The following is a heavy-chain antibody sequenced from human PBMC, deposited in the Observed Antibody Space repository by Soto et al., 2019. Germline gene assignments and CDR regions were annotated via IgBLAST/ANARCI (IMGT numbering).Heavy chain of an antibody. CDR1: GFTFTSSA. D-gene: IGHD1-26*01. J-gene: IGHJ3*02. CDR3: AADLGATTAFDI. CDR2: IVVGSGNT. V-gene: IGHV1-58*01. Sequence: SVKVSCKASGFTFTSSAVQWVRQARGQRLEWIGWIVVGSGNTNYAQKLQERVTITRDMSTSTAYMELSSLRSEDTAVYYCAADLGATTAFDIWGQGTMVTVSS.